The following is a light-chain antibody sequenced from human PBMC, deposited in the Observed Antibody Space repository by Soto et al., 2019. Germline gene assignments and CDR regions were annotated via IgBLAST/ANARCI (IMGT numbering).Light chain of an antibody. CDR2: DVS. V-gene: IGLV2-14*01. Sequence: QSALTQPASVSGSPGQSITISCTGTSSDVGGSNYVSWYQQHPGKAPKLMIYDVSNRPSGVSNRFSGSKSGNTASLTISGLQAEDEADYYCSSYTSSNTLVFGVGTQLTVL. J-gene: IGLJ7*01. CDR3: SSYTSSNTLV. CDR1: SSDVGGSNY.